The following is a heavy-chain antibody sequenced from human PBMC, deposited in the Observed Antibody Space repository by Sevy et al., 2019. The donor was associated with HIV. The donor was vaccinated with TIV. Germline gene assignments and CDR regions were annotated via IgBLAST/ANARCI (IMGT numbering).Heavy chain of an antibody. J-gene: IGHJ6*02. Sequence: SETLSLTCAVYGGSFSGYYWSWIRQPPGKGLEWIGEINHSGSTNYNPSLKSRVTISVDTSKNQFSLKLSSVTAADLAVYYCARVRSIRYFYWSAPNYYGMDVWGQGTTVTVSS. CDR2: INHSGST. CDR3: ARVRSIRYFYWSAPNYYGMDV. D-gene: IGHD3-9*01. CDR1: GGSFSGYY. V-gene: IGHV4-34*01.